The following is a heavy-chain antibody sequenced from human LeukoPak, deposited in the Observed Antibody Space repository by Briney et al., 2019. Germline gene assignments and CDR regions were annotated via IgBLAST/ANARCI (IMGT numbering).Heavy chain of an antibody. J-gene: IGHJ3*02. V-gene: IGHV3-7*01. CDR1: GFTFASSL. Sequence: GGSLRLSCVVSGFTFASSLMTWVRQAPGKGLEWVANIKEDGSEKHYVDPVKGRFTISRDNAKNSLYLQMNSLRAEDTAVYYCAREPGIGYAFDIWGQGTMVTVSS. CDR2: IKEDGSEK. CDR3: AREPGIGYAFDI. D-gene: IGHD3-10*01.